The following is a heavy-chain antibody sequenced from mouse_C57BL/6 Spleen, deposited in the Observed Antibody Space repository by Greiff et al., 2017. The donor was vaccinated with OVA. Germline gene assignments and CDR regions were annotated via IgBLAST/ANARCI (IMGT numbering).Heavy chain of an antibody. J-gene: IGHJ1*03. V-gene: IGHV3-6*01. Sequence: EVQLVESGPGLVKPSQSLSLTCSVTGYSITSGYYWNWIRQFPGNKLEWMGYISYDGSNNYNPSLKNRISITRDTSKNQFFLKLNSVTTEDTATYYCARAHYYGSSYYWYFDVWGTGTTVTVSS. D-gene: IGHD1-1*01. CDR2: ISYDGSN. CDR3: ARAHYYGSSYYWYFDV. CDR1: GYSITSGYY.